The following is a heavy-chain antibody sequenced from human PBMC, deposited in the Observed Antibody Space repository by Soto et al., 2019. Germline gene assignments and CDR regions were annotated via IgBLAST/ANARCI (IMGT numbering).Heavy chain of an antibody. D-gene: IGHD3-10*01. CDR1: GFSFSAQY. V-gene: IGHV3-11*01. CDR2: ISGSGTTI. Sequence: GGSLRLSCAASGFSFSAQYMTWMRQAPGTGLGWGSYISGSGTTIHYTDSVKGRFTVSRDNAKNSVYLQMNSLRAEDTAVYYCASDSYYYASDYWGQGTLVTVSS. J-gene: IGHJ4*02. CDR3: ASDSYYYASDY.